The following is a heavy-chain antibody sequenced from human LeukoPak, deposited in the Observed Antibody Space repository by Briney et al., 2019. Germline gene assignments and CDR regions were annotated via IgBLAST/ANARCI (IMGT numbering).Heavy chain of an antibody. CDR3: ARASGSGYYFYLDY. J-gene: IGHJ4*02. CDR2: INWNGGST. D-gene: IGHD3-22*01. V-gene: IGHV3-20*04. CDR1: GFTFDDHG. Sequence: GGSLRLSCAASGFTFDDHGMSWVRHVPGKGLEWVSGINWNGGSTGYADSVKGRFTISRDNAKNSLYLQMNSLRAEDTALYYCARASGSGYYFYLDYWGQGTLVTVSS.